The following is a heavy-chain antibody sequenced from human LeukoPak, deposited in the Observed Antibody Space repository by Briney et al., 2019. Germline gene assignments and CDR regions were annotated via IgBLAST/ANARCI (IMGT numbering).Heavy chain of an antibody. V-gene: IGHV4-34*01. CDR1: GGSFSGYY. D-gene: IGHD2-21*01. J-gene: IGHJ4*02. CDR2: INHSGST. Sequence: SETLSLTCAVYGGSFSGYYWSWIRQPPGKGLEWIGEINHSGSTNYNPSLKSRVTISVDTSKNQFSLKLSSVTAADTAVYYCARGAIAYCGGDCYDYWGQGTLVTVSS. CDR3: ARGAIAYCGGDCYDY.